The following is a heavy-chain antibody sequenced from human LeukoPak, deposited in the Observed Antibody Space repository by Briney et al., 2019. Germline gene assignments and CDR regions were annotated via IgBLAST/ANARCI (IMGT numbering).Heavy chain of an antibody. CDR1: GDSISTVNYY. J-gene: IGHJ6*02. CDR3: ARHPLRLGMDV. D-gene: IGHD3-3*01. CDR2: IRHSGST. Sequence: PSETLSLTCTVSGDSISTVNYYWDWIRQPPGKGLEWIGSIRHSGSTYYNPSLKSRVTISVDTSKSQFSLRLNSVTAAETAVYYCARHPLRLGMDVWGQGTTVTVSS. V-gene: IGHV4-39*01.